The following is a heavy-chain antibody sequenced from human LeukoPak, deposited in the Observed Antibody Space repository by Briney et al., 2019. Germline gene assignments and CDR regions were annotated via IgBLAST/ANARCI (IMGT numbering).Heavy chain of an antibody. CDR1: GYNFISYY. V-gene: IGHV1-46*01. J-gene: IGHJ6*02. CDR3: AREDVVLVDAVRYYYYGMDV. D-gene: IGHD2-8*01. CDR2: INPSGGST. Sequence: ASVKVSCKASGYNFISYYMHWVRQAPGQGLEWMGIINPSGGSTSYAQKFQDRVTMTRDTSTSTVYMELSSLKSEDTAVYYCAREDVVLVDAVRYYYYGMDVWGQGTTGTVSS.